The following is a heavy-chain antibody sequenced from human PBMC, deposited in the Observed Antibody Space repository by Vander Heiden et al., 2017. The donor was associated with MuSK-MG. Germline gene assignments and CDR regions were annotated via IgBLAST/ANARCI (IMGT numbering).Heavy chain of an antibody. CDR2: IYYSGST. CDR1: GGSISSYY. CDR3: ARLYYDILTGSYWFDP. Sequence: QLQLQESGPGLVKPSETLSLTCTVPGGSISSYYWSWIRQPPGKGLEWIGYIYYSGSTNYNPSLKSRVTISVDTSKNQFSLKLSSVTAADTAVYYCARLYYDILTGSYWFDPWGQGTLVTVSS. J-gene: IGHJ5*02. V-gene: IGHV4-59*08. D-gene: IGHD3-9*01.